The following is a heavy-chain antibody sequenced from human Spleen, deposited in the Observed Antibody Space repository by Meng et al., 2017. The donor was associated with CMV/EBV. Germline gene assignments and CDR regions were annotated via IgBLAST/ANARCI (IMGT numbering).Heavy chain of an antibody. CDR3: ARDSPGGYGYFDS. CDR1: DGFTTSDDYY. CDR2: IHYSGTT. V-gene: IGHV4-30-4*01. Sequence: QWQLRGSGPGLVKPSQTLSLACTVSDGFTTSDDYYWSWIRQPPGKGLEWIGYIHYSGTTYYNPSLKSRIAISLDTSKNQFSLNLNSVTAADAAVYYCARDSPGGYGYFDSWGQGTLVTVSS. J-gene: IGHJ4*02. D-gene: IGHD5-12*01.